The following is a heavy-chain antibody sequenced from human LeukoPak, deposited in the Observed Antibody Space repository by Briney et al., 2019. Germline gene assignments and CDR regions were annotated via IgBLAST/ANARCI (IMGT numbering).Heavy chain of an antibody. CDR3: ARGPLDDIAAAGTDWFDP. Sequence: ASVKVSCKASGYTFTSYGIIWVRQAPGQGLEWMGWISAYNGNTNYAQKLQGRVTMTTDTSTSTAYMELRSLRSDDTAVYYCARGPLDDIAAAGTDWFDPWGQGTLVTVSS. J-gene: IGHJ5*02. CDR1: GYTFTSYG. V-gene: IGHV1-18*01. CDR2: ISAYNGNT. D-gene: IGHD6-13*01.